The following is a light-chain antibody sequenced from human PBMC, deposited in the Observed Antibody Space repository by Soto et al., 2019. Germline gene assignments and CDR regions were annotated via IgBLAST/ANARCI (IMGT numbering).Light chain of an antibody. CDR1: SSNFGAGFA. CDR2: GST. Sequence: QAVLTQPPSVSGAPGQWVTISCTGSSSNFGAGFAVHWFQQLPGTAPKLLIFGSTNRPSGVPDRFSGSKSGTSASLAITGLQAEDEADYYCQSYDSSLSGYVFGTGTKVTGL. V-gene: IGLV1-40*01. CDR3: QSYDSSLSGYV. J-gene: IGLJ1*01.